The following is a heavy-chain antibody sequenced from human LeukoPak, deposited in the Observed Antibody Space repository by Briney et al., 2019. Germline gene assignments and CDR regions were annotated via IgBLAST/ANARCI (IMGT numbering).Heavy chain of an antibody. D-gene: IGHD1-20*01. J-gene: IGHJ4*02. CDR3: AREGGHNWYFDY. Sequence: GGSLRLSCAASGFTFSSYGMHWVRQAPGKGLEWVANIKQDGSEKYYVDSVKGRFTISRDNAKNSLYLQMNSLRAEDTAVYYCAREGGHNWYFDYWGQGTLVTVSS. CDR1: GFTFSSYG. CDR2: IKQDGSEK. V-gene: IGHV3-7*01.